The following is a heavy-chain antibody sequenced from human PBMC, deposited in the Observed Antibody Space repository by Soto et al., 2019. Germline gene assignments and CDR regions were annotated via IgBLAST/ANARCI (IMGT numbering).Heavy chain of an antibody. CDR1: GFTFSDYY. CDR3: ARVKEGGYREFDF. Sequence: PGGSLRLSCAASGFTFSDYYMSWIRQAPGKGLEWVSYISSSSTYINNADSVKGRFTISRDNAKNSLYLQMNSLRPEDTGVYYCARVKEGGYREFDFWGQGTPVTVS. D-gene: IGHD3-22*01. CDR2: ISSSSTYI. J-gene: IGHJ4*02. V-gene: IGHV3-11*05.